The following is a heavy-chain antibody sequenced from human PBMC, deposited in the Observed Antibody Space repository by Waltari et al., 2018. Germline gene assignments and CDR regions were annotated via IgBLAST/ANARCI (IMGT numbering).Heavy chain of an antibody. Sequence: QVHLVQSGAEVKKPGASVKVACKASGDTFTGYDIQWVRRAPGQGLEWMGRINPNSGDTNYAQKFQGRVTLTRDTSINTAYMELSSLKSDDTAVYYCVRDLGSDYGNRDYWGQGTLVTVPS. V-gene: IGHV1-2*06. J-gene: IGHJ4*02. D-gene: IGHD4-17*01. CDR1: GDTFTGYD. CDR2: INPNSGDT. CDR3: VRDLGSDYGNRDY.